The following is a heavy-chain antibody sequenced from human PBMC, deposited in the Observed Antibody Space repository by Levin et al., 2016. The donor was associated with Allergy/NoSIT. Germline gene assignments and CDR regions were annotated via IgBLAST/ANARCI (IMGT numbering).Heavy chain of an antibody. Sequence: WVRQAPGQRLQWMGWINAGNGNTKYSQKFQGRVTITRDTSASTAYMELSSLRSEDTAVYYCARDEGYFDYWGQGTLVTVSS. V-gene: IGHV1-3*01. CDR2: INAGNGNT. CDR3: ARDEGYFDY. J-gene: IGHJ4*02.